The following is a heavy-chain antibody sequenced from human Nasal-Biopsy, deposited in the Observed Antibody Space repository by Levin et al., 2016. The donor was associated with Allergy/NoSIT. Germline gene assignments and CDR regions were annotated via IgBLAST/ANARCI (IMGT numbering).Heavy chain of an antibody. V-gene: IGHV1-2*04. Sequence: ASVKVSCKTSEYRFTDYYIHWVRQAPGQGLEWMGWINPKSGVTDFAQKFQGWVTLTRETSISTAYMELNRLRSDDTAVYYCARSEYAILTGFYAFDFWGQGTQVTVSS. D-gene: IGHD2/OR15-2a*01. CDR2: INPKSGVT. CDR1: EYRFTDYY. J-gene: IGHJ4*02. CDR3: ARSEYAILTGFYAFDF.